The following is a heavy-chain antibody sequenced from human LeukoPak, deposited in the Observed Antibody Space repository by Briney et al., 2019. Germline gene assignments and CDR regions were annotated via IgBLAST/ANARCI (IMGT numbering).Heavy chain of an antibody. J-gene: IGHJ5*02. CDR2: IYSGGST. Sequence: GGSLRLSCAASGFTFSSYWMSWVRQAPGKGLEWVSVIYSGGSTYYADSVKGRFTISRDNSKNTLYLQMNSLRAEDTAVYYCARDLTVGATSWGQGTLVTVSS. D-gene: IGHD1-26*01. CDR3: ARDLTVGATS. V-gene: IGHV3-53*01. CDR1: GFTFSSYW.